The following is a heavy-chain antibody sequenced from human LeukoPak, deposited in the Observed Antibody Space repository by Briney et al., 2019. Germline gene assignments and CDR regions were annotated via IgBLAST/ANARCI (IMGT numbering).Heavy chain of an antibody. J-gene: IGHJ4*02. Sequence: GGSLRLSCSCAASGITFDTYWMHWVRQSPGKGLEWVAAIKEDGGEKYYVDSVKGRFTISRDKAKSSLHLQMNSLRAEDTAVYYCATDFDWGQGTLVTVSS. V-gene: IGHV3-7*01. CDR1: GITFDTYW. CDR2: IKEDGGEK. CDR3: ATDFD.